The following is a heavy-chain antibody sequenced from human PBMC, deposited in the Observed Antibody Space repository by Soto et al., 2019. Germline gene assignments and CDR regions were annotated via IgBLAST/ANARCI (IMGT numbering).Heavy chain of an antibody. D-gene: IGHD1-1*01. CDR1: GGTFSSYA. CDR2: IIPIFGTA. Sequence: SVKVSCKASGGTFSSYAISWVRQAPGQGLEWMGGIIPIFGTANYAQKFQGRVTITADESTSTAYMDLSSLRSEDTAVYYCARDFHRKWKARDDYYYGMDVLGQGTTVTVSS. CDR3: ARDFHRKWKARDDYYYGMDV. J-gene: IGHJ6*02. V-gene: IGHV1-69*13.